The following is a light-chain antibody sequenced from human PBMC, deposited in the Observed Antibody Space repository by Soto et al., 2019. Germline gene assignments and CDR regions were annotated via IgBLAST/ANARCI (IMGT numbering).Light chain of an antibody. CDR2: NNN. CDR1: SSNIGRNT. CDR3: AAWYDSLNAVV. Sequence: QSVLTQPPSASGTPGQRVTISCSGSSSNIGRNTVNWYQQLPGTAPKVLIYNNNQRPSGVPYRLSGSKSGTSASLAISGRQSEDEADYYCAAWYDSLNAVVFGGGTKLTVL. J-gene: IGLJ2*01. V-gene: IGLV1-44*01.